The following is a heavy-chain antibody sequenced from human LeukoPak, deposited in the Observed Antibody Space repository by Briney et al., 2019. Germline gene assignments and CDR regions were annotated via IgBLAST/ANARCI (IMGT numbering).Heavy chain of an antibody. V-gene: IGHV1-2*06. CDR2: INPNSGGT. D-gene: IGHD5-24*01. Sequence: ASVKVSCKASGYTFTGYYMNWVGQAPGQGLEWMGRINPNSGGTNYAQKFQGRVIMTRDTSISTAYMELSRLRSGDTAVYYCARVGDGLNDAFDIWGQGTMVTVSS. CDR1: GYTFTGYY. CDR3: ARVGDGLNDAFDI. J-gene: IGHJ3*02.